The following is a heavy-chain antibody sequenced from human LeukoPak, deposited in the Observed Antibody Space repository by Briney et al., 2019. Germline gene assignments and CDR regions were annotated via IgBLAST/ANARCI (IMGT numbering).Heavy chain of an antibody. V-gene: IGHV4-30-2*01. Sequence: PSETLSLTCTVSGGSISSGGYYWSWIRQPPGKGLEWIGYIYHSGSTYYNPSLKSRVTISVDRSKNQFSLKLSSVTAADTAVYYCARRWDYYYFDYWGQGTLVTVSS. CDR3: ARRWDYYYFDY. J-gene: IGHJ4*02. CDR1: GGSISSGGYY. D-gene: IGHD5-24*01. CDR2: IYHSGST.